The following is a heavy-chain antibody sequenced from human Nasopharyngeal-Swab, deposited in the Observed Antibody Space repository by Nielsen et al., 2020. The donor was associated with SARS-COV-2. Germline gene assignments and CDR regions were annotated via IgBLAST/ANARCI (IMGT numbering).Heavy chain of an antibody. CDR2: MYESEKT. J-gene: IGHJ3*02. CDR3: AREDTTKFGELVVGDAFDI. Sequence: WIRQPPGKGLEWIGSMYESEKTYYNPSLKSRVTISVDTSKNQFSLKLNSVTAADTAVYFCAREDTTKFGELVVGDAFDIWSQGIMVTVSS. D-gene: IGHD3-16*02. V-gene: IGHV4-39*07.